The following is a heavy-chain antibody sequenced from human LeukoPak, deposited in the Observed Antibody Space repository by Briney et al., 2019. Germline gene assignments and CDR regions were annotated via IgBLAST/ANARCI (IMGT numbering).Heavy chain of an antibody. J-gene: IGHJ4*02. CDR1: GFTFSSYG. CDR3: ARDGDTSGHYSYFDF. CDR2: IQYDGSNK. V-gene: IGHV3-33*01. Sequence: GGSLRLSCAASGFTFSSYGMHWVRQAPGKGLEWVSGIQYDGSNKYYGDSVQGRFTTSRDNYENKMFPQMNSLRAEDTAVYYCARDGDTSGHYSYFDFWGQGTLVTVPS. D-gene: IGHD3-22*01.